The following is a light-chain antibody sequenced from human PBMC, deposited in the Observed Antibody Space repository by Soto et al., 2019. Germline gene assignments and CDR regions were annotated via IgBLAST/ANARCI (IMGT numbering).Light chain of an antibody. CDR3: QHYNNWPWT. J-gene: IGKJ1*01. V-gene: IGKV3-15*01. CDR2: SAS. Sequence: IVMTQSPFTQSVSPVEGGTVSFKASQSVSSNLAWYQQKPGQAPRLLMYSASTRATGIPARFRGSGSGTIFTLTISSLQSEDFAVYYCQHYNNWPWTFGQGTKVDIK. CDR1: QSVSSN.